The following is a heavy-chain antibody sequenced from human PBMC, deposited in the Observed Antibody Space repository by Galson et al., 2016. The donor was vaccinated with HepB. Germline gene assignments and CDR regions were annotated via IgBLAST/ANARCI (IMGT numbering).Heavy chain of an antibody. CDR2: IDPSDSYI. J-gene: IGHJ4*02. CDR1: GYKFTSYW. CDR3: AGLWSSGYYQI. Sequence: QSGAEVKKPGESLRISCQGSGYKFTSYWISWVRQMPGKGLEWMGRIDPSDSYINYSPSFQGHITISIDKSISTAYLQWQSLKASDTARYYCAGLWSSGYYQIWGQGTLVTVSS. V-gene: IGHV5-10-1*01. D-gene: IGHD3-22*01.